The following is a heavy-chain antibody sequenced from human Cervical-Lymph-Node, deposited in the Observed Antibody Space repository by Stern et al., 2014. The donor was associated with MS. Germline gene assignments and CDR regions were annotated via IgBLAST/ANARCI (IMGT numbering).Heavy chain of an antibody. CDR3: ARHGTWMQVWLFHFDH. CDR1: GGSISDDRHY. D-gene: IGHD3-9*01. J-gene: IGHJ4*02. Sequence: QLQLQESGPGLVKPSETLSLTCTVSGGSISDDRHYWGWIRQPPGKGLEWIGAIFYSGATYYTTSLRSRVTIPVDPSKAQFSLRLSSVTAADTAVYYCARHGTWMQVWLFHFDHWGQGALVTVSS. V-gene: IGHV4-39*01. CDR2: IFYSGAT.